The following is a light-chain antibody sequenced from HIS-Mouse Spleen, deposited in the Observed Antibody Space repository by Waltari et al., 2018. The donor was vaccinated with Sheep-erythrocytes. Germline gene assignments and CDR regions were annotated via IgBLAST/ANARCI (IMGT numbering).Light chain of an antibody. Sequence: QSALTQPPSASGSPGQSVTISCTGTSSDVGGYHYVSWYQPHPGKAPTPMIYEVSKRPSGIPEGSSGSNSGNTATLTISGTQAMDEADYYCQAWDSSTAWNVVFGGGTKLTVL. CDR2: EVS. J-gene: IGLJ2*01. CDR1: SSDVGGYHY. CDR3: QAWDSSTAWNVV. V-gene: IGLV2-8*01.